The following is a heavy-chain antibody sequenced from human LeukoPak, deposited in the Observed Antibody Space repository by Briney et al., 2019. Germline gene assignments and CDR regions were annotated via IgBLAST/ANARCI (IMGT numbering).Heavy chain of an antibody. CDR2: ISSSGGST. CDR1: GFNFSIYS. CDR3: ARTYCSSTSCLVDY. J-gene: IGHJ4*02. D-gene: IGHD2-2*01. V-gene: IGHV3-64*01. Sequence: GGSLRLSCAASGFNFSIYSMHWVRQAPGKGLEYVSAISSSGGSTYYANSVKGRFTISRDNSKNTLYLQMGSLRAEDMAVYYCARTYCSSTSCLVDYWGQGTLVTVSS.